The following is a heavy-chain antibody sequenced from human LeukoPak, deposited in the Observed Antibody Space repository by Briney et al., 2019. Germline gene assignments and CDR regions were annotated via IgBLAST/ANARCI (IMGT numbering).Heavy chain of an antibody. V-gene: IGHV1-46*04. CDR2: INPSGGGI. J-gene: IGHJ4*01. Sequence: ASVKVSCKASGYTFTSYYLHWVRQAPGQGLEWMGIINPSGGGISHAQKLQGRVTMTSDTSTSTVYMELSSLRSEDTAVYFCARVSTQDPIYYGAGRYDYWGQGTLVTVSS. D-gene: IGHD3-10*01. CDR3: ARVSTQDPIYYGAGRYDY. CDR1: GYTFTSYY.